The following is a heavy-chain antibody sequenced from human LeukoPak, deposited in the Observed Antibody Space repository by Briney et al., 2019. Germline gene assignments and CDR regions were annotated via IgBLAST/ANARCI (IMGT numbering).Heavy chain of an antibody. Sequence: GGSLKLSCVASGFTFSAYAMSWVRQAPGKGLEWVSSISGDSANAYSADSVKGRLTISRDNSRNTLYLQMNSLRAEDTAVYYCAKGLEEGSGTRLLDYWGQGTLVAVSS. V-gene: IGHV3-23*01. D-gene: IGHD3-22*01. CDR2: ISGDSANA. CDR3: AKGLEEGSGTRLLDY. CDR1: GFTFSAYA. J-gene: IGHJ4*02.